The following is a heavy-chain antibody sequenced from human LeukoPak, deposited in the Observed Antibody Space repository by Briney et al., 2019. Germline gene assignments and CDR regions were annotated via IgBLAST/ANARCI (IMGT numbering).Heavy chain of an antibody. CDR3: ARTDYSNTNWFDP. CDR2: INHSGST. V-gene: IGHV4-34*01. CDR1: GGSFSGYY. D-gene: IGHD4-11*01. J-gene: IGHJ5*02. Sequence: TSETLSLTCAVYGGSFSGYYWSWIRQPPGKGLEWIGEINHSGSTNYNPSLKSRVTMSLDTSKNQFSLKLTSVTAADTAVYYCARTDYSNTNWFDPWGQGTLVTVSS.